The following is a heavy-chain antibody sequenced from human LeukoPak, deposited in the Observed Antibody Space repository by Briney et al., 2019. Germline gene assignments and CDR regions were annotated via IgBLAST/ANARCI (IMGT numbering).Heavy chain of an antibody. J-gene: IGHJ4*02. CDR2: MSTSGKT. V-gene: IGHV4-4*07. Sequence: SETLSLTCAVYGGSFSGYYWSWIRRPAGKGLEWIGRMSTSGKTNYNPSLKSRVTMSVDTSNNQFFLNLSSATAADTAVYYCARDSRYYDYWSGYLDYWGQGTLVTVSS. D-gene: IGHD3-3*01. CDR1: GGSFSGYY. CDR3: ARDSRYYDYWSGYLDY.